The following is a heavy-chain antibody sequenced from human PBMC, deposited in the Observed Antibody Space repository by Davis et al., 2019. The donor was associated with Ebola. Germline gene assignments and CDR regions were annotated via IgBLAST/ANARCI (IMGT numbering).Heavy chain of an antibody. V-gene: IGHV3-23*01. CDR1: GFTFSSYA. J-gene: IGHJ4*02. CDR2: ISGSGGST. D-gene: IGHD6-19*01. Sequence: GESLKISCAASGFTFSSYALSWVRQAPGKGLEWVSAISGSGGSTYYADSVKGRFTISRDNSKNTLYLQMNSLGAEDTAVYYCARSGIAVAGPDYWGQGTLVTVSS. CDR3: ARSGIAVAGPDY.